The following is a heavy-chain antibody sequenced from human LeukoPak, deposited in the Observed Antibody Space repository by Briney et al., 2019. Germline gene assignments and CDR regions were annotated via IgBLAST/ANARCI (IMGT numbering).Heavy chain of an antibody. CDR1: GGTFSSYA. CDR3: AKAPRWELLPNWFDP. V-gene: IGHV1-69*04. D-gene: IGHD1-26*01. J-gene: IGHJ5*02. Sequence: GASVKVSCKASGGTFSSYAISWVRQAPGQGLEWMGRIIPILAISKYAQKFQGRVTITADKSTSTAYMELSSLRSEDTAVYYCAKAPRWELLPNWFDPWGQGTLVTVSS. CDR2: IIPILAIS.